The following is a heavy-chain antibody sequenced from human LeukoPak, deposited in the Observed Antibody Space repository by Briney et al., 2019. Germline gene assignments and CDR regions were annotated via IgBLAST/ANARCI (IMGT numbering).Heavy chain of an antibody. J-gene: IGHJ4*02. D-gene: IGHD3-22*01. V-gene: IGHV1-2*02. CDR2: INPNSGGT. CDR1: GYAFTGYY. Sequence: GASVKVSCKASGYAFTGYYMHWVRQAPGQGLEWMGWINPNSGGTNYAQKFQGRVTMTRDTSISTAYMELSRLRSDDTAVYYCAREGAYYYDSSGQYYFDYWGQGTLVTVSS. CDR3: AREGAYYYDSSGQYYFDY.